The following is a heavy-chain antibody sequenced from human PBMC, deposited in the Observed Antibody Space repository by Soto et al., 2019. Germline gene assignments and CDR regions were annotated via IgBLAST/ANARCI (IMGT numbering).Heavy chain of an antibody. Sequence: SSVKVSCKASGGTFSSYAISWVRQAPGQGLEWMGGIIPIFGTANYAQKFQGRVTITADESTSTAYMELSSLRSEDTAVYYCARAERSYYYDSSGYYNCFDPWRQRTLVTVPS. J-gene: IGHJ5*02. D-gene: IGHD3-22*01. CDR1: GGTFSSYA. CDR3: ARAERSYYYDSSGYYNCFDP. CDR2: IIPIFGTA. V-gene: IGHV1-69*13.